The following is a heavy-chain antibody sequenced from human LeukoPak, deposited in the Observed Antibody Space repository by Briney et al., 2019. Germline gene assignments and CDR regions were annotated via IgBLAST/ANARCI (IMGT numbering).Heavy chain of an antibody. CDR1: GFTISSYG. CDR3: ARDSSGWYGNY. J-gene: IGHJ4*02. V-gene: IGHV3-30*03. D-gene: IGHD6-19*01. Sequence: GSLRLSCVASGFTISSYGMHWVRQAPGKGLEWVAVISNDGDNKYADSVKGRFTISRDTSKNTLYLQMNSLRAEDTAVYYCARDSSGWYGNYWGQGTLVTVSS. CDR2: ISNDGDNK.